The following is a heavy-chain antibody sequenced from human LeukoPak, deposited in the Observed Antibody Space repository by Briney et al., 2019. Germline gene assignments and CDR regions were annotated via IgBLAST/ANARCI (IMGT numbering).Heavy chain of an antibody. CDR1: GYTLTELS. V-gene: IGHV1-24*01. CDR2: FDPEDGET. D-gene: IGHD3-9*01. Sequence: GASVKVSCKVSGYTLTELSMHWVRQAPGKGLEWMGGFDPEDGETIYAQKFQGRVTMTEDTSTDTAYMELSSLRSEDTAVYYCATWDDILTGYYKMGAFDIWGQGTMVTVSS. J-gene: IGHJ3*02. CDR3: ATWDDILTGYYKMGAFDI.